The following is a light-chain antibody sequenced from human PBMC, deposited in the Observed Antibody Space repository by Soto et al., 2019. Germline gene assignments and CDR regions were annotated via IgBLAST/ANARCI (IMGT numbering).Light chain of an antibody. CDR2: SAS. CDR1: QRISAF. CDR3: QQSYRLPLT. Sequence: DIQMTQSPSSLSASVGHRFTITCQASQRISAFLNWYHKKKGKAPKLLIYSASYLQSGVPSNLSGSGYGTDLTISIVTLKTEDSGTYFCQQSYRLPLTFGGGTKVDI. J-gene: IGKJ4*01. V-gene: IGKV1-39*01.